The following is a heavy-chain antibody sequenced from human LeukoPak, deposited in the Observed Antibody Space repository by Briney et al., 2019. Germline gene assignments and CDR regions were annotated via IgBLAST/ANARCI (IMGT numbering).Heavy chain of an antibody. CDR3: ARACSGGSCYLAAFDI. J-gene: IGHJ3*02. V-gene: IGHV3-23*01. D-gene: IGHD2-15*01. CDR2: ISVSGDST. Sequence: GGSLRLSCAASGFSFSTYAMSWVREAPGKGLVWVSAISVSGDSTYYADSVKGRFTISRDNSKNTLYLQMNSLRVEDTAVYYCARACSGGSCYLAAFDIWGQGTRVTVSS. CDR1: GFSFSTYA.